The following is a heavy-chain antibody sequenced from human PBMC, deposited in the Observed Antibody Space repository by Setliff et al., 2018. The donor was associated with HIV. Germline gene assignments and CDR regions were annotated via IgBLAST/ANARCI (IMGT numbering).Heavy chain of an antibody. CDR1: GYTFSSYS. CDR3: ATVGPTIWGAFDI. V-gene: IGHV1-24*01. Sequence: VASVKVSCKASGYTFSSYSLHWVRQAPGKGLEWMGGFDPEDGETIYAQKFQGRVTMTEDTSTDTAYMELSSLRSEDTAVYYCATVGPTIWGAFDIWGQGTMVTVSS. J-gene: IGHJ3*02. CDR2: FDPEDGET. D-gene: IGHD3-16*01.